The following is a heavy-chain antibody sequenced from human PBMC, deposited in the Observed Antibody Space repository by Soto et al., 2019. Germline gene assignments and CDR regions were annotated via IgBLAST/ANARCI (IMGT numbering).Heavy chain of an antibody. CDR3: ARDRVCSSTSCYSNWFDP. D-gene: IGHD2-2*02. CDR1: CGSISSYY. CDR2: IYYSGST. Sequence: SETLSLTCTVSCGSISSYYWSWIRQPPGKGLEWIGYIYYSGSTNYNPSLKSRVTISVDTSKNQFSLKLSSVTAADTAVYYCARDRVCSSTSCYSNWFDPWGQGTLVTVSS. V-gene: IGHV4-59*01. J-gene: IGHJ5*02.